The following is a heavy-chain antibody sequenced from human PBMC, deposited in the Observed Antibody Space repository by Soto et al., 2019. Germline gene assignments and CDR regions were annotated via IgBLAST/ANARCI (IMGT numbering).Heavy chain of an antibody. D-gene: IGHD6-19*01. V-gene: IGHV4-61*01. J-gene: IGHJ4*02. CDR1: GGSVSSGSYY. Sequence: GSLRLSCTVSGGSVSSGSYYWSWIRQPPGKGLEWIGYIYYSGSTNYNPSLKSRVTISVDTSKNQFSLKLSSVTAADTAVYYCARQREYSSGWYYFDYWGQGTLVTVSS. CDR2: IYYSGST. CDR3: ARQREYSSGWYYFDY.